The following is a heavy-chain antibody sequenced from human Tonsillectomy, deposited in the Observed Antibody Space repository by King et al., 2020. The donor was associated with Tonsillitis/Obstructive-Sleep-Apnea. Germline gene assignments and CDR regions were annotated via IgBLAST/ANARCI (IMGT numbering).Heavy chain of an antibody. J-gene: IGHJ4*02. CDR3: ARSWLQYSSSSYFFDC. Sequence: VQLQESGPGLVKPSETLSLTCTVSGGSISSSYWSWIRQPPGKGLEWIGYFYYSGSTSYNPSLNSRVTMSVDTSKNQFSLKLSSVTAADTAVYYCARSWLQYSSSSYFFDCWGQGTLVTVSS. CDR1: GGSISSSY. D-gene: IGHD6-6*01. V-gene: IGHV4-59*08. CDR2: FYYSGST.